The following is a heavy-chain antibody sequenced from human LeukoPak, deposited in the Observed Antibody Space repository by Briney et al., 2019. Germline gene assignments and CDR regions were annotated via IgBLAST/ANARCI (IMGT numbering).Heavy chain of an antibody. CDR3: AKDVKYNWNYIDY. J-gene: IGHJ4*02. CDR2: INPNSGGT. V-gene: IGHV1-2*02. D-gene: IGHD1-20*01. Sequence: GASVKVSCKASGYTFTGYYMHWVRQAPGQGLEWMGWINPNSGGTNYAQKFQGRVTMTRDTSISTAYMELSRLRSDDTALYYCAKDVKYNWNYIDYWGQGALVTVSS. CDR1: GYTFTGYY.